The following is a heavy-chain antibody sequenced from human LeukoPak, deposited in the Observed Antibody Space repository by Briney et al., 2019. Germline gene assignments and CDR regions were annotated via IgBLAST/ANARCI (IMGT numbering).Heavy chain of an antibody. CDR3: ARAGKYYDFWSAQFDY. CDR2: IYTSGST. J-gene: IGHJ4*02. Sequence: PSQTLSLTCTVSGGSISSGSYYWRWIRQPAGKGLEWIGRIYTSGSTNYNPSLKSRVTISVDTSKNQFSLKLSSVTAADTAVYYCARAGKYYDFWSAQFDYWGQGTLVTVSS. V-gene: IGHV4-61*02. CDR1: GGSISSGSYY. D-gene: IGHD3-3*01.